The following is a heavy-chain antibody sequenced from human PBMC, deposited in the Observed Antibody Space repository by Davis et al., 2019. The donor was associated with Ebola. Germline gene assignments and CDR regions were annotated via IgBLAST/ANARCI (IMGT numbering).Heavy chain of an antibody. CDR1: GLIFNNYW. V-gene: IGHV3-7*01. CDR3: ARGERFWSGYYGRYYYYGMDV. J-gene: IGHJ6*02. D-gene: IGHD3-3*01. CDR2: IKGDGSNK. Sequence: GGSLRLSCAASGLIFNNYWMSWIRQAPGKGPEWVAIIKGDGSNKYYADSVKGRFTISRDNSKNTLYLQMNSLRAEDTAVYYCARGERFWSGYYGRYYYYGMDVWGQGTTVTVSS.